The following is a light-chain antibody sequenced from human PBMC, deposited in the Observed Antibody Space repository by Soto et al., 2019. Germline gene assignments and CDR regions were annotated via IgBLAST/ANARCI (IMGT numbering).Light chain of an antibody. V-gene: IGLV2-14*03. Sequence: QSVLTQPASVSGSPGQSITISCTGTSSDIGGYKYVSWFQQHPGKAPKLIIFDVSDRPSGVSTRFSGSKSGNTASLTISGLQTEDEADYYCYSYTSSNTLVFGGGTKVTVL. CDR2: DVS. J-gene: IGLJ3*02. CDR1: SSDIGGYKY. CDR3: YSYTSSNTLV.